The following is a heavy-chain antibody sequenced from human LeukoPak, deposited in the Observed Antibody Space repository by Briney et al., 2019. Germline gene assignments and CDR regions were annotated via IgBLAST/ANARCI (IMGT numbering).Heavy chain of an antibody. CDR3: ARHVLLWFGESEHAFDI. Sequence: SETLSPTRTVSGGSISSYYWSWIRQPPGKGLEWIGYIYYSGSTNYNPSLKSRVTISVDTSKNQFSLKLSSVTAADTAVYYCARHVLLWFGESEHAFDIWGQGTMVTVSS. J-gene: IGHJ3*02. CDR2: IYYSGST. V-gene: IGHV4-59*01. D-gene: IGHD3-10*01. CDR1: GGSISSYY.